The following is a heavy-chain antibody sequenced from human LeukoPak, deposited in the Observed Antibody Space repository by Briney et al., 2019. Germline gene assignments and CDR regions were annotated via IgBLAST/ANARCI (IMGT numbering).Heavy chain of an antibody. V-gene: IGHV5-51*01. J-gene: IGHJ3*02. CDR1: GYSFTNYW. CDR3: ARSGYCCRTSCYYAFDI. CDR2: IYPGDSDT. D-gene: IGHD2-2*01. Sequence: GESLKISCKGSGYSFTNYWIGWVRQMPGKGLEWMGIIYPGDSDTRYSPSFQGQVTISADKSISTAYLQWSSLKASDTAMYYCARSGYCCRTSCYYAFDIWGQGTMVTVSS.